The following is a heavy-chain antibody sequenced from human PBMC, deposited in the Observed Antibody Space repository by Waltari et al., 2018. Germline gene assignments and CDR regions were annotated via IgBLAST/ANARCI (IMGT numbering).Heavy chain of an antibody. CDR2: INSDGSST. CDR3: ARGGRGYSGYDPFDY. V-gene: IGHV3-74*01. CDR1: GFTFSSYW. D-gene: IGHD5-12*01. J-gene: IGHJ4*02. Sequence: EVQLVESGGGLVQPGGSLRLSCAASGFTFSSYWMHWVRQAPGKGLVWVSRINSDGSSTSYADSVKGRFTISRDNAKNTLYLQMNSLRAEDTAVYYCARGGRGYSGYDPFDYWGQGTLVTVSS.